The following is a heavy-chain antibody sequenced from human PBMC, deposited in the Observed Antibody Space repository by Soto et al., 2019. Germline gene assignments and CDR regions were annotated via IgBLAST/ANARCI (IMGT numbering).Heavy chain of an antibody. CDR2: VYYSGST. Sequence: SETLSLTCTVSGGSVSSSSYYWGWVRQPPGKGLEWIGSVYYSGSTNYNPSLKSRVTISVDTSKNQFSLKLSSVTAADTAVYYCAGTTVTTDSGDYWGQGTLVTVSS. V-gene: IGHV4-39*07. CDR3: AGTTVTTDSGDY. D-gene: IGHD4-17*01. CDR1: GGSVSSSSYY. J-gene: IGHJ4*02.